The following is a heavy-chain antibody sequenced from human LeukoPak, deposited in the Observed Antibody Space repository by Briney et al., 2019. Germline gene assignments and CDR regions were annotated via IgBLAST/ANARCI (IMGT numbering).Heavy chain of an antibody. CDR1: GGTFSSYA. CDR3: ARTTEAHSWQTRYYSYYMDV. Sequence: GVSVKVSCKASGGTFSSYAISWVRQAPGQGLEWMGGIIPIFGTANYAQKFQGRVTITADKSTSTAYMELSSLRSEDTAVYYCARTTEAHSWQTRYYSYYMDVWGKGTTVTVSS. CDR2: IIPIFGTA. J-gene: IGHJ6*03. V-gene: IGHV1-69*06. D-gene: IGHD6-13*01.